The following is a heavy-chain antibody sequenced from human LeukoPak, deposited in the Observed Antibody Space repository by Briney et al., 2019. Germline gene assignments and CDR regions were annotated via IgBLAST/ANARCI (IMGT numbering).Heavy chain of an antibody. Sequence: PGGSLRLSCTASGFTFSGAWMTWVRQAPGKGLEWVSAISGSGGSTYYADSVKGRFTISRDNSKNTLYLQMNSLRAEDTAVYYCANREYYYYYMDVWGKGTTVTISS. J-gene: IGHJ6*03. CDR1: GFTFSGAW. V-gene: IGHV3-23*01. CDR2: ISGSGGST. CDR3: ANREYYYYYMDV.